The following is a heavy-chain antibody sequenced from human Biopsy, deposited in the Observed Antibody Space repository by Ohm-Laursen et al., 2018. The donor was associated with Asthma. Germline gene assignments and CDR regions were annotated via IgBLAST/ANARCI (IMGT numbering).Heavy chain of an antibody. CDR1: GFTFSDYD. D-gene: IGHD6-19*01. CDR3: AREGVAGTHIED. Sequence: SLRLSCAASGFTFSDYDMHWVRQAPGKGLEWVAVISYDGTNKDYADSVKGRFTFSRDNSQYTLSLQMNSLTAEDTAVYYCAREGVAGTHIEDWGQGTLVTVSS. V-gene: IGHV3-30-3*01. CDR2: ISYDGTNK. J-gene: IGHJ4*02.